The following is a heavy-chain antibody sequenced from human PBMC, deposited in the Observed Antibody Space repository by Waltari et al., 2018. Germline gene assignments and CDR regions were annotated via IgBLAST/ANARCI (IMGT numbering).Heavy chain of an antibody. CDR3: ARKLSHTAGCYYYGMDV. D-gene: IGHD3-16*02. J-gene: IGHJ6*02. CDR2: ISPIFGTA. Sequence: QVQLVQSGAEVKKPGSSVKVSCKASGGTFSSYAISWVRQAPGQGLEWMGGISPIFGTANYAQKFQGRVTITADESTSTAYMERSILRAEDTAVYYCARKLSHTAGCYYYGMDVWGQGTTVTVSS. CDR1: GGTFSSYA. V-gene: IGHV1-69*01.